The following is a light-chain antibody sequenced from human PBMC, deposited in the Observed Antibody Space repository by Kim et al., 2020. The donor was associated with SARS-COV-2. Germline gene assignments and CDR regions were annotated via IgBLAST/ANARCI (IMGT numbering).Light chain of an antibody. V-gene: IGLV3-1*01. J-gene: IGLJ2*01. Sequence: SYELTQPPSVSVSPGQTATITCSGDGLGDKFACWYQQKPGQPPVLVIHQDDKRPSGIPERFSGSNSGNTATLTISGTQAVDEADYYCQAWDSSSTVVFGGGTQLTVL. CDR3: QAWDSSSTVV. CDR1: GLGDKF. CDR2: QDD.